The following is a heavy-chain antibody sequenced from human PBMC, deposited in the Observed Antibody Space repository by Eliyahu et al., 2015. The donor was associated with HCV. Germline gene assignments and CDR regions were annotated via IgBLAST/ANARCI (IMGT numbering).Heavy chain of an antibody. J-gene: IGHJ3*02. CDR3: ARLRWPTPGEPLNAFDI. CDR2: ISSSSSTI. Sequence: RQAPGKGLEWVSYISSSSSTIYYADSVKGRFTISRDNAKNSLYLQMNSLRDEDTAVYYCARLRWPTPGEPLNAFDIWGQGTMVTVSS. V-gene: IGHV3-48*02. D-gene: IGHD4-23*01.